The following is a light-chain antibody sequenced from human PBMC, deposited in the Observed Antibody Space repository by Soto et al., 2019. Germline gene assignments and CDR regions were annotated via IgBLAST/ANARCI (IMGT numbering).Light chain of an antibody. V-gene: IGKV3-15*01. CDR2: GAS. CDR1: QSVTTN. Sequence: EIVMTQSSATLSVSPGERATLSCWASQSVTTNLAWYQQKPGQAPRLLIYGASTRATGIPARFSGSGSGTEFTLTISSLQSEDFALYYCLQYSSWLLTFGGGTKVDIK. J-gene: IGKJ4*01. CDR3: LQYSSWLLT.